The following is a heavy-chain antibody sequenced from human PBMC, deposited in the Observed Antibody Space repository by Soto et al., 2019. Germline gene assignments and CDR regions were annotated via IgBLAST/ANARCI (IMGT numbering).Heavy chain of an antibody. V-gene: IGHV3-53*04. D-gene: IGHD2-2*01. J-gene: IGHJ6*04. Sequence: GGSLRLSCAASGFTVSSNYMSWVRQAPGKGLEWVSVIYSGGSTYYADSVKVRFTISRHNSKNTLYLQMNSLRAEDTAVYYCARARGYCSSTSCYRFLDVWGKGTTVTVSS. CDR3: ARARGYCSSTSCYRFLDV. CDR1: GFTVSSNY. CDR2: IYSGGST.